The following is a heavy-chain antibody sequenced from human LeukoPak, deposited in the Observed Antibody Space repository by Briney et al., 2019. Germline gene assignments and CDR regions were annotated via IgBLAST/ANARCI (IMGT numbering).Heavy chain of an antibody. Sequence: GGSLRLSCAASGFTFNSYAMSWVRQAPGKGLEWVTVISYDGSNKYYADSVKGRFTISRDNSKNTLYLQMNSLRAEDTAVYYCAKESRTGTTQDYWGQGTLVTVSS. CDR3: AKESRTGTTQDY. J-gene: IGHJ4*02. CDR2: ISYDGSNK. V-gene: IGHV3-30*18. D-gene: IGHD1-7*01. CDR1: GFTFNSYA.